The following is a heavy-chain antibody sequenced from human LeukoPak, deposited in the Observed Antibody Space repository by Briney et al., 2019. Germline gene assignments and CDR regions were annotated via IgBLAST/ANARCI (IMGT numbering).Heavy chain of an antibody. J-gene: IGHJ4*02. V-gene: IGHV3-23*01. CDR3: AKDTLLLLY. D-gene: IGHD3-22*01. CDR2: ISGSGGST. CDR1: GFTFSSYD. Sequence: GGSLRLSCVASGFTFSSYDMSWVRRAPGKGLEWVSAISGSGGSTYYADSVKGRFTISRDNAKSTLYLQMNSLRAEDTALYYCAKDTLLLLYWGQGTLVTVSS.